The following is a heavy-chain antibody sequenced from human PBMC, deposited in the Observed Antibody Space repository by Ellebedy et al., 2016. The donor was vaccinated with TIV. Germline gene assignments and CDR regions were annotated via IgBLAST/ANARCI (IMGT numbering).Heavy chain of an antibody. CDR3: ANATMARYYYFGMDV. Sequence: SLKISXAASGFNFDDFAMYWVRQAPGKGLELVSGINWHSGTIGYADSVKGRFTITRDNAKDSLYLPMDSLREEDTALYYCANATMARYYYFGMDVWGRGTTVIVSS. D-gene: IGHD3-10*01. J-gene: IGHJ6*02. V-gene: IGHV3-9*01. CDR1: GFNFDDFA. CDR2: INWHSGTI.